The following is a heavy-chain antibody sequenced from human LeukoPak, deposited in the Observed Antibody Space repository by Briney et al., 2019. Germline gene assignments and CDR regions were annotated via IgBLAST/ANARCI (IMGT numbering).Heavy chain of an antibody. CDR3: ARPVDPATIAAAGNGAFDI. D-gene: IGHD6-13*01. V-gene: IGHV1-18*01. Sequence: ASVKVSCRASGYTFTSYGISWVRQAPGQGLEWMGWISAYNGNTNYAQKLQGRVTMTTDTSTSTAYMELRSLRSDDTAVYYCARPVDPATIAAAGNGAFDIWGQGTMVTVSS. J-gene: IGHJ3*02. CDR2: ISAYNGNT. CDR1: GYTFTSYG.